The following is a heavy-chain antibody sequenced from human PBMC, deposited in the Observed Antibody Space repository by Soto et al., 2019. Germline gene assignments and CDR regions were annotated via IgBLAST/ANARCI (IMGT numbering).Heavy chain of an antibody. D-gene: IGHD2-15*01. CDR1: GFTVSSYV. J-gene: IGHJ3*02. V-gene: IGHV3-30*18. CDR2: ISYDGRAK. CDR3: ANEKAARVSDALDI. Sequence: QVQLVESGGGVVQPGRSLRLSCAASGFTVSSYVMHWVRQAPGKGLECVAVISYDGRAKLYADSVKDRFTISRDNSKNTLYLQMNSLRTEDTAIYYCANEKAARVSDALDIWGQGTTVTVSS.